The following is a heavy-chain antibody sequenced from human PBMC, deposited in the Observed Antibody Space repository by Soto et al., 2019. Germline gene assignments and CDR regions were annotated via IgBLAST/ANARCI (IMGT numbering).Heavy chain of an antibody. V-gene: IGHV1-69*12. J-gene: IGHJ6*02. Sequence: QVQLVQSGAEVKKPGSSVKVSCKASGGTFSSYAISWVRQAPGQGLEWMGGIIPIFGTANYAQKFQGRVTMTADESTSTAYMELSSLRSEDTAVYYCASGARWGMVRPYYYGMDVWGQGTTVTVSS. CDR3: ASGARWGMVRPYYYGMDV. D-gene: IGHD3-10*01. CDR1: GGTFSSYA. CDR2: IIPIFGTA.